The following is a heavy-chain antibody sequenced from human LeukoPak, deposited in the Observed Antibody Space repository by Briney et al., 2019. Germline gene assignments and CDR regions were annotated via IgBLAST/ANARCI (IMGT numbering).Heavy chain of an antibody. CDR2: ISSSGSTI. CDR3: ARVWELWTVFDY. D-gene: IGHD1-26*01. J-gene: IGHJ4*02. CDR1: GFTFSDYY. Sequence: PGGSLRLSCAASGFTFSDYYMSWIRQAPGEGLEWVSYISSSGSTIYYADSVKGRFTISRDNAKNSLYLQMNSLRAEDTAVYYCARVWELWTVFDYWGQGTLVTVSS. V-gene: IGHV3-11*01.